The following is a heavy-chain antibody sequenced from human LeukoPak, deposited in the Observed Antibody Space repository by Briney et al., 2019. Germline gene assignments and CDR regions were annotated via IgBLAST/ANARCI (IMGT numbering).Heavy chain of an antibody. CDR3: AREAYYYDSSGYLYYYGMDV. CDR2: ISYDGSNK. D-gene: IGHD3-22*01. J-gene: IGHJ6*02. CDR1: GFTFSSYA. V-gene: IGHV3-30-3*01. Sequence: PGGSLRLSCAASGFTFSSYAMHWVRQAPGKGLEWVAVISYDGSNKYYADSVKGRFTISRDNSKNTLYLQMNSLRAEGTAVYYCAREAYYYDSSGYLYYYGMDVWGQGTTVTVSS.